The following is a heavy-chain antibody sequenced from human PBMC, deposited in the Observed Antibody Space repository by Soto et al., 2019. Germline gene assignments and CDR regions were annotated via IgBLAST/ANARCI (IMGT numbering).Heavy chain of an antibody. J-gene: IGHJ4*02. V-gene: IGHV4-59*01. D-gene: IGHD6-19*01. CDR2: IDYRGGT. Sequence: QVQLQESGPGLVKPSETLSLTCTVSGGSISSFYWSWIRQPPGKGLEWIGYIDYRGGTKDNPSLKTPVTISVDTSTNQFSLKLSSVTAADTAVYYCAREEQWLAKWGQGTLVTVSP. CDR3: AREEQWLAK. CDR1: GGSISSFY.